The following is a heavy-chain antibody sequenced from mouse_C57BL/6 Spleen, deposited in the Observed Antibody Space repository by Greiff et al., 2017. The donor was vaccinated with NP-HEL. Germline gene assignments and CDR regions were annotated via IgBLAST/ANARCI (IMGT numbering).Heavy chain of an antibody. V-gene: IGHV1-7*01. Sequence: QVHVKQSGAELAKPGASVKLSCKASGYTFTSYWMHWVKQRPGQGLEWIGYINPSSGYTKYNQKFKDKATLTADKSSSTAYMQLSSLTYEDDAVYYCAIYYGNYVGYFDVWGTGTTVTVSS. CDR2: INPSSGYT. CDR1: GYTFTSYW. D-gene: IGHD2-1*01. J-gene: IGHJ1*03. CDR3: AIYYGNYVGYFDV.